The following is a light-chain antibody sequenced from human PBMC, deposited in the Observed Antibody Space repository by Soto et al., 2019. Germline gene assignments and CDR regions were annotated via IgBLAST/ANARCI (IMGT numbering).Light chain of an antibody. V-gene: IGKV1-12*01. J-gene: IGKJ5*01. CDR1: QSISSY. Sequence: IPMTTAASSLSASLGDRVTITCRASQSISSYLNWYQHKPGKAPKLLIYAASSLQTGVPSRFSGSGSGTEFTLTISSLQPEDFATYYCQQGNSLPITFGQGTRLDI. CDR2: AAS. CDR3: QQGNSLPIT.